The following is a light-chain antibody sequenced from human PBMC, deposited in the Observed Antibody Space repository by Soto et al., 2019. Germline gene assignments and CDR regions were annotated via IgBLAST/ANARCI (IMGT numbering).Light chain of an antibody. Sequence: VLTQSPGTLSLSPRQGATLSCRASQPGSPSFLAWYQQKGGQAPRLLIYGASTRSTGVPDRFIGSVSGTDFTLTISELEPEDFAVYYCKHYDWSLTWTVGPGTKVDSK. CDR2: GAS. CDR3: KHYDWSLTWT. V-gene: IGKV3-20*01. J-gene: IGKJ1*01. CDR1: QPGSPSF.